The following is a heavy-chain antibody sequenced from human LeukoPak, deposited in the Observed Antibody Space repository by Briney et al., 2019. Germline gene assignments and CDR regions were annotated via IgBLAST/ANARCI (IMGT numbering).Heavy chain of an antibody. CDR3: ARALEDGYNPYYFDY. D-gene: IGHD5-24*01. J-gene: IGHJ4*02. CDR2: IYYSGST. CDR1: GGSISSYY. Sequence: PSETLSLTCTVSGGSISSYYWSWIRQPPGKGLEWIGYIYYSGSTNYNPSLKSRVTISVDTSKNQFSLRLSSVTAADTAVYYCARALEDGYNPYYFDYWGQGTLVTVSS. V-gene: IGHV4-59*01.